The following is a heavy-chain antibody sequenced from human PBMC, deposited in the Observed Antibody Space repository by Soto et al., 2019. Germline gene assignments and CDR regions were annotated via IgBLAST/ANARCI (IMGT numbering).Heavy chain of an antibody. CDR1: CGSISSGYY. J-gene: IGHJ5*02. V-gene: IGHV4-38-2*02. D-gene: IGHD3-3*01. CDR2: IYHSGST. Sequence: SETLSLTCTVSCGSISSGYYWGWIRHPPGKGLEGIGSIYHSGSTYYNPSLKSRVTISVDTSKNQFYLKLGSVTAADTAVYYSAREGVTIFGVVGYNWFDALGQGTLVTVSS. CDR3: AREGVTIFGVVGYNWFDA.